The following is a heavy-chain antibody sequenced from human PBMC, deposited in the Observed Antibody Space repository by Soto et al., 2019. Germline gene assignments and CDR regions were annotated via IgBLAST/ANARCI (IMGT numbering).Heavy chain of an antibody. V-gene: IGHV3-23*01. CDR3: AKHGGSARVGVATNLRWFDP. J-gene: IGHJ5*02. CDR2: ISGPGDSA. Sequence: ELQLLESGGGLVQPGGSLRLSCAASGFTFSSYAMTWVRQAPGQGLEWVSAISGPGDSAYYADSVKARFTISRDTSRNTLYLQMNRLGAEDTAVYHGAKHGGSARVGVATNLRWFDPWGQGTLVTVSS. CDR1: GFTFSSYA. D-gene: IGHD1-26*01.